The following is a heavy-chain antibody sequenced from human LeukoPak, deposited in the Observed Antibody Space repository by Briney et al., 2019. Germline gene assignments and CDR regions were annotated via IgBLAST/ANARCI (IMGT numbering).Heavy chain of an antibody. CDR3: ARAILTASGFVWHFDL. V-gene: IGHV4-31*03. D-gene: IGHD3-3*01. Sequence: SDTLSLTCTVSGGSISSGSYYWTWIRQYPGKGLEWIGYTHYSGSGYNNPSLESRVTISVDTSKSQFSLKLNSVTAADTAVYFCARAILTASGFVWHFDLWGRGTLVTVCS. J-gene: IGHJ2*01. CDR2: THYSGSG. CDR1: GGSISSGSYY.